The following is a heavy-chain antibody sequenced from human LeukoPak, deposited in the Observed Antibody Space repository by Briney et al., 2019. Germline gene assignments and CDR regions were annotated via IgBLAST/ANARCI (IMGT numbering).Heavy chain of an antibody. J-gene: IGHJ5*02. CDR2: IYTSGST. CDR1: GGSISSDY. V-gene: IGHV4-4*07. CDR3: ARGHGTYMTTYNWFDP. D-gene: IGHD4-17*01. Sequence: SETLSLTCTVSGGSISSDYWSWIRQPAGKGLEWIGRIYTSGSTNYNPSLKSRVTMSVDTSKNQFSLKLSSVTAADTAVYYCARGHGTYMTTYNWFDPWGQGTLVTVSS.